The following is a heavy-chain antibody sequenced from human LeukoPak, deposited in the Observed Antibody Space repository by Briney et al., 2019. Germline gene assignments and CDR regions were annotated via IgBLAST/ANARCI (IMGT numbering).Heavy chain of an antibody. D-gene: IGHD3-3*01. CDR1: GFAFSDYY. J-gene: IGHJ4*02. Sequence: GGSLRLSCAASGFAFSDYYMSWIRQAPGKGLEWVSYISSSGSTIYYADSVKGRFTISRDNAKNSLYLQMNSLRAEDTAVYYCARHWVFGALDDYWGQGTLVTVSS. V-gene: IGHV3-11*01. CDR2: ISSSGSTI. CDR3: ARHWVFGALDDY.